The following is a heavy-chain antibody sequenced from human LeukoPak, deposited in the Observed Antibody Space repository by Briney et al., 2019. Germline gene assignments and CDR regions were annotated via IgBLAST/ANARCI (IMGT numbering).Heavy chain of an antibody. Sequence: ASVKVSCKASGYTFTSNGISWVRQAPGQGLEWMGWISGYNGNTNYAQKLQGRVTMTTDTSTSTAYMELRSLRSDDTAVYYCVRDTLWFGELLRGLDYWGQGTLVTVSS. V-gene: IGHV1-18*04. J-gene: IGHJ4*02. CDR3: VRDTLWFGELLRGLDY. CDR2: ISGYNGNT. CDR1: GYTFTSNG. D-gene: IGHD3-10*01.